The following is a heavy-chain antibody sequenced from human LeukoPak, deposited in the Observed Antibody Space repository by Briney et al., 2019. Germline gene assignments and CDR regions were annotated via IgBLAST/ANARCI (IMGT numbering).Heavy chain of an antibody. Sequence: RAGGSLRLSCAASGFTFDDYGMNWVRHAPGKGLEWVSGTNWNGGSTGCADSVKGRFTISRDNAKNSLYLQMKSLRAEDTALYHCARVGFSGYESWFDPWGQGTLVTVSS. J-gene: IGHJ5*02. V-gene: IGHV3-20*01. CDR2: TNWNGGST. CDR1: GFTFDDYG. CDR3: ARVGFSGYESWFDP. D-gene: IGHD5-12*01.